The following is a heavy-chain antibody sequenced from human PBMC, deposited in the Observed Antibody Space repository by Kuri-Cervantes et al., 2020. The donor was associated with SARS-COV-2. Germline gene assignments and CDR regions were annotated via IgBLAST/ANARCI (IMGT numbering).Heavy chain of an antibody. J-gene: IGHJ5*01. CDR3: ARAFPYPGGYCPDS. V-gene: IGHV1-69*06. CDR2: IIPKFGTA. CDR1: GGTFGNYP. D-gene: IGHD5-12*01. Sequence: SSVNVSRKASGGTFGNYPITWVRQVPGQGLEWMGEIIPKFGTANYAQTFQGRVTITADRSTTTAYMEVISLKYGDSAIYYCARAFPYPGGYCPDSCGQGTLVTASS.